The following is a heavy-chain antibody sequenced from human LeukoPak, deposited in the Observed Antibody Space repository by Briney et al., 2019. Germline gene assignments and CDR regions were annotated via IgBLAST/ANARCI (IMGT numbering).Heavy chain of an antibody. D-gene: IGHD6-19*01. Sequence: GGSLRLSCAASGFTFSSYWMHWVRQAPGKGLVWVSRINSDGSSTSYADSVKGRFTISRDNAKNTLYLQMNSLGAEDTAVYYFVCALRAVAGTWGQGTLVTVSS. CDR1: GFTFSSYW. CDR2: INSDGSST. J-gene: IGHJ5*02. CDR3: VCALRAVAGT. V-gene: IGHV3-74*01.